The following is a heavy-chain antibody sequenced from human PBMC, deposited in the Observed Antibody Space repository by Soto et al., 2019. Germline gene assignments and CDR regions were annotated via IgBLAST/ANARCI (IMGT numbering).Heavy chain of an antibody. J-gene: IGHJ4*02. V-gene: IGHV3-7*01. CDR3: ATFSSWYVSMYFDY. CDR1: GFTFSSYW. D-gene: IGHD6-13*01. Sequence: GGSLRLSCAASGFTFSSYWMSWVRQAPGKGLEWVANIKQDGSEKYYVDSVKGRFTISRGNAKNSLYLQMNSLRAEDTSVYYCATFSSWYVSMYFDYWGQGTLVTVSS. CDR2: IKQDGSEK.